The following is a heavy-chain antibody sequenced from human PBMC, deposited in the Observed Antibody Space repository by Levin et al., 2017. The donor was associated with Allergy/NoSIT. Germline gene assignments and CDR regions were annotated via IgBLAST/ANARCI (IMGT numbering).Heavy chain of an antibody. CDR1: GFSFSTNG. V-gene: IGHV3-30*18. CDR2: ISNDGSNR. D-gene: IGHD6-19*01. J-gene: IGHJ4*02. CDR3: AKRRGYGSDSFES. Sequence: SCAASGFSFSTNGMHWVRQAPGKGLEWVAVISNDGSNRYYGDSVKGRFTIPRDNSENTLYLQMNSLRAEDRAVYYCAKRRGYGSDSFESWGQGTLVTVSS.